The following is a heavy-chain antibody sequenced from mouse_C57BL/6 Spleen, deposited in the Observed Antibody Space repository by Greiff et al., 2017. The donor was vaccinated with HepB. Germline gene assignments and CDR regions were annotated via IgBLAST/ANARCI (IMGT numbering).Heavy chain of an antibody. CDR2: ISSGSSTI. CDR3: ARSGSSEFAY. Sequence: EVMLVASGGGLVKPGGSLKLSCAASGFTFSDYGMHWVRQAPEKGLEWVAYISSGSSTIYYADTVKGRFTISRDNAKNTLFLQMTSLRSEDTAMYYCARSGSSEFAYWGQGTLVTVSA. CDR1: GFTFSDYG. J-gene: IGHJ3*01. D-gene: IGHD1-1*01. V-gene: IGHV5-17*01.